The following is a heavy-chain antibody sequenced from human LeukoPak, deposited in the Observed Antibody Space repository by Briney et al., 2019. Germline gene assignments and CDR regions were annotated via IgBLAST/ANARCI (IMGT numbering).Heavy chain of an antibody. CDR1: GFTFSSYS. D-gene: IGHD3-10*01. Sequence: PGGSLRLSCAASGFTFSSYSMNWVRQAPGKGLEWVSSISSSSSYIYYADSVKGRFTISRDNAKNSVYLQMNSLRVEDTAVYYCARGSYASGSYTFDYWGQGTLVTVSS. CDR2: ISSSSSYI. V-gene: IGHV3-21*06. CDR3: ARGSYASGSYTFDY. J-gene: IGHJ4*02.